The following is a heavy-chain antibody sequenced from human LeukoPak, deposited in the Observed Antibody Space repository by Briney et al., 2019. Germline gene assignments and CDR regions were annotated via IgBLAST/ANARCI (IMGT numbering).Heavy chain of an antibody. CDR3: ARDIGHTNSSY. CDR2: IYHSGST. Sequence: SETLSLTCTVSGYSISSGYYWGWIRQPPGKGLEWIGSIYHSGSTYYNPSLKSRVTMSVDTSKNQFSLKLSPVTAADTAVYYCARDIGHTNSSYWGQGTLVTVSS. D-gene: IGHD4-23*01. V-gene: IGHV4-38-2*02. J-gene: IGHJ4*02. CDR1: GYSISSGYY.